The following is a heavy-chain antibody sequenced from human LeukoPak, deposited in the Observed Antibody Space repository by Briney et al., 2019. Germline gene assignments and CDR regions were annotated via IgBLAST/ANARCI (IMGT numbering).Heavy chain of an antibody. CDR1: GYSISSGYY. CDR3: ARGAEYYAIWRGYAGYSDY. V-gene: IGHV4-38-2*02. Sequence: SETLSLTCTVSGYSISSGYYWGWIRQPPGKGLEWIGSIYHSGSTYYNPSLKSRVTISVDTSKNQFSLKLSSVTAADTAVYYCARGAEYYAIWRGYAGYSDYWGQGISVTVPS. D-gene: IGHD3-3*01. CDR2: IYHSGST. J-gene: IGHJ4*02.